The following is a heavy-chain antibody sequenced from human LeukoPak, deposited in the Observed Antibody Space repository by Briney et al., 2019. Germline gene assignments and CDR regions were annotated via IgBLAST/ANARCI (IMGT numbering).Heavy chain of an antibody. CDR2: INLDGNGR. Sequence: GGSLRLSCAASGFFFSNYWMSWVRQAQGKGLEWVANINLDGNGRFYVDSVKGRFTISRDNNKKSVYLQMNSLRAEDTAVYYCAKLITMVRGVSGYWGQGTLVTVSS. CDR1: GFFFSNYW. J-gene: IGHJ4*02. V-gene: IGHV3-7*03. D-gene: IGHD3-10*01. CDR3: AKLITMVRGVSGY.